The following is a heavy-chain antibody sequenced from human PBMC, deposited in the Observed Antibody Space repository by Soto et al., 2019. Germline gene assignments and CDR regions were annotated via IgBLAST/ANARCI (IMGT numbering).Heavy chain of an antibody. J-gene: IGHJ4*02. Sequence: ASVKVSCKVSGYTLTELSMHWVRQAPGKGLEWMGGFGPEDGETIYAQKFQGRVTMTEDTSTDTAYMELSSLRSEDTAVYYCATGLGSSGYYLDYWGQGTLVTVPQ. CDR1: GYTLTELS. D-gene: IGHD3-22*01. CDR2: FGPEDGET. CDR3: ATGLGSSGYYLDY. V-gene: IGHV1-24*01.